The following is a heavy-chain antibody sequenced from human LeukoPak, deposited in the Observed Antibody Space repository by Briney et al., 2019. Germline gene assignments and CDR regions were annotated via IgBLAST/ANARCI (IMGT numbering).Heavy chain of an antibody. J-gene: IGHJ4*02. CDR1: GCSISSGYY. D-gene: IGHD2-15*01. CDR3: ASYSGVFDY. CDR2: IYHSGST. Sequence: SETLSLTCTVSGCSISSGYYWGWIRQPPGKGLEWIGSIYHSGSTYYNPSLKSRVTISVDTSKNQFSLKLSSVTAADTAVYCCASYSGVFDYWGQGTLVTVSS. V-gene: IGHV4-38-2*02.